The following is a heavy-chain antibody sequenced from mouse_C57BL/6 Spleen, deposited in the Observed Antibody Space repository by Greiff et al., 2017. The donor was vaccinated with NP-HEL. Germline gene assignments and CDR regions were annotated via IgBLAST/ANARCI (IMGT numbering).Heavy chain of an antibody. CDR2: ISDGGSYT. J-gene: IGHJ4*01. V-gene: IGHV5-4*01. Sequence: EVHLVESGGGLVKPGGSLKLSCAASGFTFSSYAMSWVRQTPEKRLEWVATISDGGSYTYYPDNVKGRFTISRDNAKNNLYLQMSHLKSEDTAMYYCAREQGLYAMDYWGQGTSVTVSS. CDR3: AREQGLYAMDY. CDR1: GFTFSSYA. D-gene: IGHD3-1*01.